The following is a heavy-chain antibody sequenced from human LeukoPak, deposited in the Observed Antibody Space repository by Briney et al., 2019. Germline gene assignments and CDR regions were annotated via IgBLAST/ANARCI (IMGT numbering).Heavy chain of an antibody. D-gene: IGHD3-16*01. V-gene: IGHV3-30*02. CDR1: GFTFSSYG. CDR2: IRYDGSNK. J-gene: IGHJ4*02. CDR3: AKVFGYDYVWGSYFDY. Sequence: PGGSLRLSCAASGFTFSSYGMHWVRQAPGKGLEWVAFIRYDGSNKYYADSVKGRFTISRDNSKNTLYLQMNSLRAEDTAVYYCAKVFGYDYVWGSYFDYWGQGTLVTVSS.